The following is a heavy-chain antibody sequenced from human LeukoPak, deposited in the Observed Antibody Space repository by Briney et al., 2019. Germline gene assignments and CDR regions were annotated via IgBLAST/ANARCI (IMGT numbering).Heavy chain of an antibody. D-gene: IGHD5-24*01. CDR3: ARDRDGYYYYYGMDV. CDR2: INSDGSST. J-gene: IGHJ6*02. V-gene: IGHV3-74*01. Sequence: QPGGSLRLSCAASGFTVSSYWMHWVRQAPGKGLVWVSRINSDGSSTSYADSVKGRFAISRDNAKNTLYLQMNSLRAEDTTVYYCARDRDGYYYYYGMDVWGQGTTVTVSS. CDR1: GFTVSSYW.